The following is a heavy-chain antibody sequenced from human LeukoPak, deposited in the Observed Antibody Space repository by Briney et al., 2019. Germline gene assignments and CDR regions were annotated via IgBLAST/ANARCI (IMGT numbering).Heavy chain of an antibody. CDR2: ISGSGGST. Sequence: GGSLRLSCTASGFTFGDYAMSWVRQAPGKGLEWVSAISGSGGSTYYADSVKGRFTISRDNSKNTLYLQMNSLRAEDTAVYYCAKGRGIAVAVLDYWGQGTLVTVSS. J-gene: IGHJ4*02. V-gene: IGHV3-23*01. D-gene: IGHD6-19*01. CDR1: GFTFGDYA. CDR3: AKGRGIAVAVLDY.